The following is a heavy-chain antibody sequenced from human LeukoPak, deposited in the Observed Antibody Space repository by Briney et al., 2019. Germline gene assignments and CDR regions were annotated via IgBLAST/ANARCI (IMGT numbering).Heavy chain of an antibody. D-gene: IGHD3-22*01. V-gene: IGHV3-30-3*01. Sequence: GGALRLSCAASVFTFSSYSMHWVRQAPGKGLEGVAVISYDGSNKYYADSVKGRCTISRDNSKNTLYLQLKSLRAEGTAVYYCARARIGYDSSGLGPKSYFAYWGQGTLVTVSS. CDR2: ISYDGSNK. CDR1: VFTFSSYS. CDR3: ARARIGYDSSGLGPKSYFAY. J-gene: IGHJ4*02.